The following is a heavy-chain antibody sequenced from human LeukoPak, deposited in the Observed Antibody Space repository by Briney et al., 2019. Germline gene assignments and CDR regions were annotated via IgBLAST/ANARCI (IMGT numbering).Heavy chain of an antibody. CDR3: ARDGGTAVAAFDY. CDR2: INSDGSST. D-gene: IGHD6-19*01. Sequence: QPGGSLRLSCAASGFTFSSYWMHWVRQAPGKELVWVSRINSDGSSTSYADSVKGRFTISRDNAKNTLYLQMNSLRAEDTAVYYCARDGGTAVAAFDYWGQGTLVTVSS. J-gene: IGHJ4*02. V-gene: IGHV3-74*01. CDR1: GFTFSSYW.